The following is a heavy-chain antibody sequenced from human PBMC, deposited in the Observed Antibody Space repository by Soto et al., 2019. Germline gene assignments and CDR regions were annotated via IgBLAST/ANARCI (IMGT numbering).Heavy chain of an antibody. J-gene: IGHJ4*02. CDR1: GCTFDDYG. CDR2: INWNGGST. Sequence: GGSLRLSCAASGCTFDDYGMSWVRQAPGKGLEWVSGINWNGGSTGYADSVKGRFTISRDNAKNSLYLQMNSLRAEDTALYYCARDKRDLRFLEWSYYFDYWGQGTLVTSPQ. D-gene: IGHD3-3*01. V-gene: IGHV3-20*04. CDR3: ARDKRDLRFLEWSYYFDY.